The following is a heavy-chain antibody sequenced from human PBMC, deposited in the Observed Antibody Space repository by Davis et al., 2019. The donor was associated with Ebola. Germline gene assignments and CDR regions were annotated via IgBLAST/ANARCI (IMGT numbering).Heavy chain of an antibody. CDR1: GGSFSSHP. D-gene: IGHD3-9*01. V-gene: IGHV1-69*13. J-gene: IGHJ4*02. Sequence: SVKVSCKTSGGSFSSHPISWVLQAPRQGLGWMGGIIPIFDTPHYAQKFQGRITITADASTSTAYMELSSLRSEDTATYFCARDFDGGNYYFDYWGPGTPVTVSS. CDR2: IIPIFDTP. CDR3: ARDFDGGNYYFDY.